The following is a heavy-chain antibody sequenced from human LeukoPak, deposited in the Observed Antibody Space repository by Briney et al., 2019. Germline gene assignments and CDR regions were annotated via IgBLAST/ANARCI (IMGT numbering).Heavy chain of an antibody. Sequence: GSLRLSCAASGFTFNTHALSWVRQAPGKGLEWIGEINYSGSTNYNPSLKSRVTISVDTSKNQFSLKLSSVTAADTAVYYCASTGTGVVPAAIGYWGQGTLVTVSS. CDR1: GFTFNTHA. V-gene: IGHV4-34*01. D-gene: IGHD2-2*02. CDR3: ASTGTGVVPAAIGY. J-gene: IGHJ4*02. CDR2: INYSGST.